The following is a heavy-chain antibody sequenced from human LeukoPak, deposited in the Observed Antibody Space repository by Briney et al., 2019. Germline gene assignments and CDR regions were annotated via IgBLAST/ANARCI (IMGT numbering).Heavy chain of an antibody. D-gene: IGHD3-22*01. CDR3: AKDPYDSRSTFRGYFDY. J-gene: IGHJ4*02. V-gene: IGHV3-30*18. CDR1: GFTFSSYG. Sequence: PGGSLRLSCAASGFTFSSYGMHWVRQAPGKGLEWVAVISYDGSNKYYADSVKGRFTISRDNSKNTLYLQMNSLRAEDTAVYYCAKDPYDSRSTFRGYFDYWGQGTLATVSS. CDR2: ISYDGSNK.